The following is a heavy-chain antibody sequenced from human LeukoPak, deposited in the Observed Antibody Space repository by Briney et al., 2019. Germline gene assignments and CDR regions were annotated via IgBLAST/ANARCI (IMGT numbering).Heavy chain of an antibody. CDR1: DYTFTNYG. D-gene: IGHD4-17*01. J-gene: IGHJ4*02. CDR3: ARDRALHDYGDTFDY. CDR2: INPHSGVS. V-gene: IGHV1-2*02. Sequence: ASVKVSCKASDYTFTNYGISWVRQAPGQGLEWRGWINPHSGVSNYAQKFQGRVTMTRDTSISTGYMELSRLRSDDTAVYYCARDRALHDYGDTFDYWGQGTLGTVSS.